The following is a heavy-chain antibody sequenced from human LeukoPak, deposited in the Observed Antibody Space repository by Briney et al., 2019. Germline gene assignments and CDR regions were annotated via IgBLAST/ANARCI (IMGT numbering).Heavy chain of an antibody. J-gene: IGHJ5*02. V-gene: IGHV4-61*02. Sequence: PSETLSLTCTVSGGSLSSGTYYWSWIRQPAGKGLEWIGRIYTSGSTNYNPSLKSRVTISVDTSKNQFSLKLTSVTAADTAIYYCARGLYGGAASWGQGTLVTVSS. CDR2: IYTSGST. D-gene: IGHD2-15*01. CDR3: ARGLYGGAAS. CDR1: GGSLSSGTYY.